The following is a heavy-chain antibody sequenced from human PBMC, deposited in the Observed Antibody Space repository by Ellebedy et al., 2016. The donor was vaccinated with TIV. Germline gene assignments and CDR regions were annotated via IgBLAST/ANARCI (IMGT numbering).Heavy chain of an antibody. CDR3: ARDSGGTFDY. V-gene: IGHV3-21*04. Sequence: GGSLRLSCAASGFTFSSYSMNWVRQAPGKGLEWVSFISSGSGYIYYADSVKGRFTISRDNAKNSLYLQMNSLRAEDSAVYYCARDSGGTFDYWGQGTLVTVSS. J-gene: IGHJ4*02. CDR2: ISSGSGYI. CDR1: GFTFSSYS. D-gene: IGHD4-23*01.